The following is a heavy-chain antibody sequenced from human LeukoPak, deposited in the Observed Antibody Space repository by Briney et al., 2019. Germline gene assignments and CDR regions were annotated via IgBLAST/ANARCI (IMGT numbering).Heavy chain of an antibody. CDR1: GFTFSSFA. V-gene: IGHV3-30*04. CDR2: ISSDGSRD. Sequence: PGGSLRLSCAGSGFTFSSFALHWVRLAPGKGLEWVAVISSDGSRDYYSDSVKGRFTISRDNSKNTLYLQMNSLRAEDTAVYYCAKEPDYWGQGTLVTVSS. CDR3: AKEPDY. J-gene: IGHJ4*02.